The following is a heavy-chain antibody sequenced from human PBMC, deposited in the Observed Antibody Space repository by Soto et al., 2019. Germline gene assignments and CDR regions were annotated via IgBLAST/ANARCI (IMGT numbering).Heavy chain of an antibody. CDR1: GFTFSSYG. V-gene: IGHV3-30*18. Sequence: QVQLVESGGGVVQPGRSLRLSCAGSGFTFSSYGMHWVRQAPGKGLEWVAVISYDGSNKYYADSVKGRFTISRDNSKNTLYLQMNSLRAEDTAVYYCANDYYDSSGYYTGDAFDIWGQGTMVTVSS. CDR3: ANDYYDSSGYYTGDAFDI. D-gene: IGHD3-22*01. CDR2: ISYDGSNK. J-gene: IGHJ3*02.